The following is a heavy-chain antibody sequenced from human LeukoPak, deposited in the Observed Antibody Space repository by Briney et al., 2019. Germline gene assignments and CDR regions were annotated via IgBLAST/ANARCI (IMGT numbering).Heavy chain of an antibody. D-gene: IGHD2-2*01. V-gene: IGHV3-23*01. Sequence: PGGSLRLSCAASGFTFSSYAMSWVRQAPGKGLEWVSAISGSGGSTYYADSVKGRFTISRDNSKNTLYLQMNSLRAEDTAVYYCAKDPLYCSSTSCYPSYYFDYWGQGTLVTVSS. J-gene: IGHJ4*02. CDR1: GFTFSSYA. CDR2: ISGSGGST. CDR3: AKDPLYCSSTSCYPSYYFDY.